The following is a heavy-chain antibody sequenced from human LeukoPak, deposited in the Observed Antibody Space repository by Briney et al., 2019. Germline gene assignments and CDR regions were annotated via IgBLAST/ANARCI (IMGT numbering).Heavy chain of an antibody. J-gene: IGHJ4*02. CDR2: INPSGGST. CDR1: GYTFTSYY. V-gene: IGHV1-46*03. CDR3: ARGATYYDFWSGYLTH. D-gene: IGHD3-3*01. Sequence: ASVKVSCKASGYTFTSYYMHWVRQAPGQGLEGMGIINPSGGSTSYAQKFQGRVTMTRDTSTSTVYMGLSSLRSEDTAVYYCARGATYYDFWSGYLTHWGQGTLVTVSS.